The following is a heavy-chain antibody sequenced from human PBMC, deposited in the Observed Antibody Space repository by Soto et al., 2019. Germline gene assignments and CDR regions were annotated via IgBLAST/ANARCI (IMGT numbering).Heavy chain of an antibody. Sequence: ASVKVSCKASGYTFTSYDINWVRQATGQGLEWMGWMNPNSGNTGYAQKFQGRVTMTRDTSTSTVYMELSSLRSEDTAVYYCARESLTIFGAVIYGMDVWGQGTTVTVSS. CDR1: GYTFTSYD. CDR3: ARESLTIFGAVIYGMDV. CDR2: MNPNSGNT. V-gene: IGHV1-8*01. J-gene: IGHJ6*02. D-gene: IGHD3-3*01.